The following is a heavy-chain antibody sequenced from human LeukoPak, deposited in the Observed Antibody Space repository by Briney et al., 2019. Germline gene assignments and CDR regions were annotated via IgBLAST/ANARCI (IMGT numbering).Heavy chain of an antibody. CDR2: INHSGST. J-gene: IGHJ4*02. CDR3: ARGVSSWYARFDY. V-gene: IGHV4-34*01. Sequence: WIGEINHSGSTNYNPSLKSRVTISVDTSKNQFSLKLSSVTAADTAVYYCARGVSSWYARFDYWGQGTLVTVSS. D-gene: IGHD6-13*01.